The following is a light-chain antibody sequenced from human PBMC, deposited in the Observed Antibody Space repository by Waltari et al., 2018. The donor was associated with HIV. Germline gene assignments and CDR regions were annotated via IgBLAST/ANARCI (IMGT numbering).Light chain of an antibody. J-gene: IGKJ2*01. V-gene: IGKV1-NL1*01. CDR1: QAISNS. CDR2: AAS. CDR3: QQYYIAPYT. Sequence: DIQMTQSPSSLSASVGDRVTITCRAIQAISNSLAWYQHKPGKAPKLLLYAASRLESGVPSRFSGSGSGADYTLTISSLQPEDFATYYFQQYYIAPYTFGQGTKLEIK.